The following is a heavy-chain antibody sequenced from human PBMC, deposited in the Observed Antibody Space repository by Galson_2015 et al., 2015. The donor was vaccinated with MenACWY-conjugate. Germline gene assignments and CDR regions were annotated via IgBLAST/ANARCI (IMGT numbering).Heavy chain of an antibody. J-gene: IGHJ6*02. D-gene: IGHD6-13*01. Sequence: SVKVSCKASGYTFTSYGISWVRQAPGQGLEWMGWISAYNGNTNYAQKLQGRVTMTTDTSTSTAYMELRSLRSDDAAVYYCAREAAAGRGYYYGMDVWGQGTTVTVSS. CDR1: GYTFTSYG. CDR3: AREAAAGRGYYYGMDV. V-gene: IGHV1-18*01. CDR2: ISAYNGNT.